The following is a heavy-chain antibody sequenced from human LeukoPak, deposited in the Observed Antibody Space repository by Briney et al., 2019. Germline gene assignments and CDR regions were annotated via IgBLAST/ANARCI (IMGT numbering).Heavy chain of an antibody. Sequence: XXXMGWINPNSGGTNYAQKFQGRVTMTRDTSISTAYMELSRLRSDDTAVYYCARGYSSGWFDYWGQGTLVTVSS. CDR2: INPNSGGT. V-gene: IGHV1-2*02. CDR3: ARGYSSGWFDY. J-gene: IGHJ4*02. D-gene: IGHD6-19*01.